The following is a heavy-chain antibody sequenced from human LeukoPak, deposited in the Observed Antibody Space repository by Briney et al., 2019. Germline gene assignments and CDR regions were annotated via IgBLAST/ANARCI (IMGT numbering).Heavy chain of an antibody. CDR1: GYTFTSYA. CDR3: ARALQPNYGSDDYYFDF. D-gene: IGHD3-10*01. Sequence: ASVKVSCKASGYTFTSYAMHWVRQAPGQRLERMGWINAGNGYTKYSQKFQGRVTITRDTSANTAYMELSSLRSEDTAVYYCARALQPNYGSDDYYFDFWGQGTLVTVSS. CDR2: INAGNGYT. V-gene: IGHV1-3*01. J-gene: IGHJ4*02.